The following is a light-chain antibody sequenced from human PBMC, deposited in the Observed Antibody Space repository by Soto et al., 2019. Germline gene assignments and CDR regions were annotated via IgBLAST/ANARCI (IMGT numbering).Light chain of an antibody. CDR3: SSYTSSSTLV. V-gene: IGLV2-14*01. Sequence: QSALTQPASVSGSPGQSITISCTGTSSDVGGYNYVSWYQQHPRKAPKLMIYEVSNRPSGVSNRFSGSKSGNTASLTISGLQAEDEADYYCSSYTSSSTLVFGTGSKVTGL. CDR2: EVS. CDR1: SSDVGGYNY. J-gene: IGLJ1*01.